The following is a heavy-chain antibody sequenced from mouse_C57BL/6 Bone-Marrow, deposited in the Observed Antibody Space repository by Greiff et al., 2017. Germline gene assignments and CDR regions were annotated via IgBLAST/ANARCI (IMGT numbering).Heavy chain of an antibody. J-gene: IGHJ3*01. V-gene: IGHV1-59*01. CDR1: GYTFTSYW. Sequence: QVQLQQPGAELVRPGTSVKLSCKASGYTFTSYWMHWVKQRPGQGLEWIGVIDPSDSYTNYNQKFKGKATLTVDTSSSPAYMQLSSLTSEDSAVYYCAITTVAYWGQGTLVTVSA. CDR2: IDPSDSYT. CDR3: AITTVAY. D-gene: IGHD1-1*01.